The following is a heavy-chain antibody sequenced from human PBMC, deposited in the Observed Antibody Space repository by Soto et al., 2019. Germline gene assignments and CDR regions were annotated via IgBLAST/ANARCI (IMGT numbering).Heavy chain of an antibody. J-gene: IGHJ5*02. D-gene: IGHD3-3*01. V-gene: IGHV3-23*01. Sequence: PGGSLRLSGAASGFTFSSYAMSWVLQAPGKGLEWVSAISGSGGSTYYADSVKGRFTISRDNSKNTLYLQMNSLRAEDTAVYYCAKSQDITPTVVGFDPWGQGTLVTVSS. CDR3: AKSQDITPTVVGFDP. CDR2: ISGSGGST. CDR1: GFTFSSYA.